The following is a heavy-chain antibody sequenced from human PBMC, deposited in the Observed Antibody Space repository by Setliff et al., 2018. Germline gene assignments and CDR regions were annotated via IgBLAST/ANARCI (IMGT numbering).Heavy chain of an antibody. CDR1: GGTFSDYY. CDR3: ARAPRYFDPTGSYFDF. Sequence: SETLSLTCAASGGTFSDYYWTWIRQPPGKGLEWIGEINHSGSSNYNPSLKSRVTISVDTSKNQFSLKLTSVTAADTAVYYCARAPRYFDPTGSYFDFWGQGTLVTVLL. J-gene: IGHJ4*02. CDR2: INHSGSS. D-gene: IGHD3-22*01. V-gene: IGHV4-34*01.